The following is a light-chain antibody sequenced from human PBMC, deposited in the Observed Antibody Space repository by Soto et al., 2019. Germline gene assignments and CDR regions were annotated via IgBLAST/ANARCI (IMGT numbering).Light chain of an antibody. CDR1: QSVNNNY. V-gene: IGKV3D-20*02. Sequence: EIVLTQSPGTLSLSPGERATPSCRASQSVNNNYLVWYQQRPGQAPRLLIYDAFRRAIGIPDRFSGSGSGTDFTLTISRLEPDDFATYYCQQSYSTPWTFGQGTKVEIK. J-gene: IGKJ1*01. CDR3: QQSYSTPWT. CDR2: DAF.